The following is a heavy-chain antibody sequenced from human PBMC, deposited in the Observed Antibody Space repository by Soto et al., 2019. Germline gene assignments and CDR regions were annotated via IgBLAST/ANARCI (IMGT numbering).Heavy chain of an antibody. D-gene: IGHD2-2*01. Sequence: QVQLVQSGAEVKKPGSSVKVSCKASGGTFSSYAISWVRQAPGQGLEWMGGIIPIFGTANYAQKFKGRVTITADKSTSTVYMELSSLRSEDTAVYYCASRGDIVVVAAANNYYYDGMDAWGQGTTITVSS. CDR3: ASRGDIVVVAAANNYYYDGMDA. CDR2: IIPIFGTA. J-gene: IGHJ6*02. V-gene: IGHV1-69*06. CDR1: GGTFSSYA.